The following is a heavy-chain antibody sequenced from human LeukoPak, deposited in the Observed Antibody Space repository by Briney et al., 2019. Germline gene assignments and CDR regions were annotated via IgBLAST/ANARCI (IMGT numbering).Heavy chain of an antibody. V-gene: IGHV4-61*08. Sequence: SETLSLTCTVSGGSISSGDYYWSWIRQPPGKGLEWIGYIYYSGSTNYNPSLKSRVTISVDTSKNQFSLKLSSVTAADTAVYYCARGTRRSAFDIWGQGTMVTVSS. CDR3: ARGTRRSAFDI. CDR1: GGSISSGDYY. D-gene: IGHD2-8*01. CDR2: IYYSGST. J-gene: IGHJ3*02.